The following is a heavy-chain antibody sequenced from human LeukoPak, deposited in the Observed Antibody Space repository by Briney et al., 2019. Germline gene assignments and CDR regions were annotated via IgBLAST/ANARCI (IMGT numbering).Heavy chain of an antibody. Sequence: ASVKVSCEASGYTFISQGFHWVRQAPGQGLEWMGWISTYSGNTNYAQKLQGRVTMTTDTSTSTAYMELRSLRSGDTAVYYCAIGIEITTFGVLIMGYFYYWGQGTLVTVSS. CDR3: AIGIEITTFGVLIMGYFYY. J-gene: IGHJ4*02. CDR1: GYTFISQG. D-gene: IGHD3-3*01. CDR2: ISTYSGNT. V-gene: IGHV1-18*01.